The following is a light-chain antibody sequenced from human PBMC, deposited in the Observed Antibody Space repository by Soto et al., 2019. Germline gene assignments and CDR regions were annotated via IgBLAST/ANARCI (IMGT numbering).Light chain of an antibody. V-gene: IGKV3-15*01. J-gene: IGKJ2*01. CDR1: QSVSTN. Sequence: EIVMTQSPATLSVSPGERATLSCRASQSVSTNLAWYQQKPGQAPRLLIYGASTRATGIPARFSGSGSDTEFTLTISSLQSDDFAFFYCQQYNDWPSGYTFGQGTKLEIK. CDR3: QQYNDWPSGYT. CDR2: GAS.